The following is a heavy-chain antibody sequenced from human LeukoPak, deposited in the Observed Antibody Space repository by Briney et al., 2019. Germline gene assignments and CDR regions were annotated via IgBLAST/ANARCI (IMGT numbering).Heavy chain of an antibody. CDR3: TTGYNWNDQLLDY. CDR2: IKSKTDGGTT. D-gene: IGHD1-1*01. J-gene: IGHJ4*02. V-gene: IGHV3-15*01. Sequence: GGSLRLSCAASGFTFSNAWMSWVRQAPGQGLDWVGRIKSKTDGGTTDYAAPVKGRLTISRDDSENTLYLRMNSLKTEDTAVYYCTTGYNWNDQLLDYWGQGTLVTVSS. CDR1: GFTFSNAW.